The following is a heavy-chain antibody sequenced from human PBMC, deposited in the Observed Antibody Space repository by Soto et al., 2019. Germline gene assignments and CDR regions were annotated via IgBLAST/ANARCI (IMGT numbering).Heavy chain of an antibody. CDR2: IRSKTNSYAT. CDR3: TRQTDAVQWLVVPTDYNFDY. V-gene: IGHV3-73*02. Sequence: EGQLVESGGGLVQPGGSLKLSCAASGFTFGGSAMHWVRQASGKGLEWVGHIRSKTNSYATAYAESVNGRFTISRDDSMNTAYLQMNSLKTEDTAVYFCTRQTDAVQWLVVPTDYNFDYWGQGTLVTVSS. J-gene: IGHJ4*02. CDR1: GFTFGGSA. D-gene: IGHD6-19*01.